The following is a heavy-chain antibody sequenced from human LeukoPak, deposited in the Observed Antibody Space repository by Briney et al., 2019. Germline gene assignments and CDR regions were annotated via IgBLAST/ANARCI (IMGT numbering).Heavy chain of an antibody. J-gene: IGHJ4*02. CDR1: GYTLTELS. CDR3: ATVGPGRGYDSSGYYSSYFDH. CDR2: FDPEDGET. V-gene: IGHV1-24*01. D-gene: IGHD3-22*01. Sequence: ASVKVSCKVSGYTLTELSMHWVRQAPGKGLEWMGGFDPEDGETIYAQKFQGRVTMTEDTSTDTAYMELSSLRSEDTAVYYCATVGPGRGYDSSGYYSSYFDHWGQGTLVTVSS.